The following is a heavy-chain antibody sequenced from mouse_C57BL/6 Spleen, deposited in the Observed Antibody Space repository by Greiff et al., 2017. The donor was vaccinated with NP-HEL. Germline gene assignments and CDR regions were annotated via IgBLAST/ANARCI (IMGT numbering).Heavy chain of an antibody. CDR2: INPSTGGT. CDR1: GYSFTGYY. CDR3: ARRIYYGSSDY. J-gene: IGHJ2*01. Sequence: VQLQQSGPELVKPGASVKISCKASGYSFTGYYMNWVKQSPEKSLEWIGEINPSTGGTTYNQKFKAKATLTVDKSSSTAYMQLKSLTSEDSAVYYCARRIYYGSSDYWGQGTPLTVSS. V-gene: IGHV1-42*01. D-gene: IGHD1-1*01.